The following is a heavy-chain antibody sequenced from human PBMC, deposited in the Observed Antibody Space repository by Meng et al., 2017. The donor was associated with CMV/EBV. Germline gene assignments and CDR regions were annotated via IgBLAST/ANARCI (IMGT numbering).Heavy chain of an antibody. D-gene: IGHD3-10*01. CDR1: VGSISSSSYY. CDR2: IYYSGST. Sequence: HLPLRGSGPGLGEPSETLSLSFTVAVGSISSSSYYWGWIRQPPGKGLEWIGSIYYSGSTYYNPSLKSRVTISVDTSKNQFSLKLSSVTAADTAVYYCASLAGDYWGQGTLVTVSS. J-gene: IGHJ4*02. CDR3: ASLAGDY. V-gene: IGHV4-39*07.